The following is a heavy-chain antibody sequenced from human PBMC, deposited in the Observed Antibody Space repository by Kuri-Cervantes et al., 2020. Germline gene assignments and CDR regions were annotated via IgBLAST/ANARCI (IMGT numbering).Heavy chain of an antibody. V-gene: IGHV3-30*18. CDR1: GFTFSSYG. J-gene: IGHJ3*02. CDR3: AKGVTTVTTVAFDI. Sequence: GSLRLSCAASGFTFSSYGMHWVRQAPGKGLEWVAVISYDGSNKYYADSVKGRFTISRDNSKNTLYLQMNSLRAEDTAVYYCAKGVTTVTTVAFDIWGQGTMVTVSS. D-gene: IGHD4-17*01. CDR2: ISYDGSNK.